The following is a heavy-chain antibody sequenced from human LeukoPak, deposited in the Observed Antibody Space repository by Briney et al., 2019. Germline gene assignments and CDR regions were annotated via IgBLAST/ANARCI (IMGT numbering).Heavy chain of an antibody. CDR2: ISAYNGDT. Sequence: ASVKVSCKASGYTFTIYGITWVRQAPGQGLEWMGWISAYNGDTSYAQNLQDRVTMATDTSTSTAYMELRSLISDDTAVYYCARALRIAADWFDPWGQGTLVTVSS. J-gene: IGHJ5*02. CDR1: GYTFTIYG. D-gene: IGHD6-13*01. CDR3: ARALRIAADWFDP. V-gene: IGHV1-18*01.